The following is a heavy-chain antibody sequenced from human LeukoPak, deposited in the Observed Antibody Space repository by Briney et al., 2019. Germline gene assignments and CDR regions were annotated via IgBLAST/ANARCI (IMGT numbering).Heavy chain of an antibody. Sequence: VASVKVSCKASGGTFSSYAISWVRQAPGQGLEWMGGLIPIFGTANYAQKFQGRVTITADESTSTAYMELSSLRSEDTAVYYCARDLPKSIAARGVYYMDVWGKGTTVTVSS. V-gene: IGHV1-69*13. CDR1: GGTFSSYA. J-gene: IGHJ6*03. CDR2: LIPIFGTA. CDR3: ARDLPKSIAARGVYYMDV. D-gene: IGHD6-6*01.